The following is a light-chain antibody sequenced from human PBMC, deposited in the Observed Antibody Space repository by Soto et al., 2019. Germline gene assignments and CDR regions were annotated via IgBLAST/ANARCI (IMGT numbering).Light chain of an antibody. Sequence: QSALAQPASVSGSPGQSITISCTGTSSDIGGYNYVSWYQQHPGKAPKLMIYEVSHRPSGVSDRFSGSKSGNTATLTISGLQAEDEADYYCSSYAGRRMLYGFATGTKVTX. CDR1: SSDIGGYNY. CDR3: SSYAGRRMLYG. CDR2: EVS. V-gene: IGLV2-14*01. J-gene: IGLJ1*01.